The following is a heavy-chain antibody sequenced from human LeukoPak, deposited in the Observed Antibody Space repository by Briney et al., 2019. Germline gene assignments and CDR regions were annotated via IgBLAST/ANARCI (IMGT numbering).Heavy chain of an antibody. V-gene: IGHV3-30*01. CDR3: ARKAVPGTAAAGTDY. J-gene: IGHJ4*02. Sequence: PGRSLRLSCAASGFTFSSYAMHWVRQAPGKGLEWVAVISYDGTYNFYADFVMGRFTISRDNSKNTLYLQVNSLRPEDTAVYYCARKAVPGTAAAGTDYWGQGTLVTVSS. D-gene: IGHD6-13*01. CDR1: GFTFSSYA. CDR2: ISYDGTYN.